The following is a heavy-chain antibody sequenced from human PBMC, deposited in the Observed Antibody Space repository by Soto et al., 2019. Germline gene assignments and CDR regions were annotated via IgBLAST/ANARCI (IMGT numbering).Heavy chain of an antibody. V-gene: IGHV1-69*13. CDR1: GRTFNNYA. J-gene: IGHJ6*02. CDR2: IIPIGGTP. Sequence: ASVKVSCKASGRTFNNYAISWVRQAPGIGFEWLGVIIPIGGTPEHAQKFQGRVTISADESTNTAYMELSSLRSEDTAVYYCARDSYSGYDDRYYYYGMDVWGQGTTVTVSS. CDR3: ARDSYSGYDDRYYYYGMDV. D-gene: IGHD5-12*01.